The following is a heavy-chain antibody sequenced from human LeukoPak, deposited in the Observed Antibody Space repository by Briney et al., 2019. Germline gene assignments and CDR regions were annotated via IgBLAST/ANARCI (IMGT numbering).Heavy chain of an antibody. D-gene: IGHD1-1*01. V-gene: IGHV1-3*01. CDR3: ARDFNWASDI. CDR2: INADTGVR. J-gene: IGHJ3*02. Sequence: ASVKVSCKTSGYRFTSNSMHWVRQAPGQRLEWMGWINADTGVRKYSENFQGRVTITTDTSARSAYMELSSLRSEDTAVYYCARDFNWASDIWAKGQWSPSPQ. CDR1: GYRFTSNS.